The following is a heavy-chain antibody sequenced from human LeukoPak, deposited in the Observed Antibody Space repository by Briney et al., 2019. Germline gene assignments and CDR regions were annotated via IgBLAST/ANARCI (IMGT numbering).Heavy chain of an antibody. D-gene: IGHD4-17*01. Sequence: PGGSLRLSCAASGFTFSSYTMNWVRQSPGKGLEWVSYISSSSSTIYYADSVKGRFTISRDNAKNSLYLQMNRLRDEDTAVYYCARSQGTYAAFYIWGQGTMVTVSS. J-gene: IGHJ3*02. CDR1: GFTFSSYT. CDR2: ISSSSSTI. CDR3: ARSQGTYAAFYI. V-gene: IGHV3-48*02.